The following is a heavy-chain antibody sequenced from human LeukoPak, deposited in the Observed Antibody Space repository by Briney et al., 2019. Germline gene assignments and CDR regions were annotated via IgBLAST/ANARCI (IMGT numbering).Heavy chain of an antibody. Sequence: PSETLSLTCTVSGGSISSSSHYWGWIRQPPGKGLECIGSIYYSGSTYYNPSLKSRVTISVDTSKNQFSLKLSSVTAADTAVYYCARVGNPLVTVFAWFDPWGQGTLVTVSS. CDR3: ARVGNPLVTVFAWFDP. V-gene: IGHV4-39*07. D-gene: IGHD3-3*01. CDR2: IYYSGST. CDR1: GGSISSSSHY. J-gene: IGHJ5*02.